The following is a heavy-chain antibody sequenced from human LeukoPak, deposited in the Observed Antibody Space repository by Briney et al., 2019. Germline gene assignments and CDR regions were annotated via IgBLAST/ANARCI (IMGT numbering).Heavy chain of an antibody. V-gene: IGHV4-38-2*02. CDR3: ARWYSVGWYYYFDL. CDR1: GYSITSGYD. D-gene: IGHD6-19*01. CDR2: IYYRRTA. Sequence: SETLSLTCTVSGYSITSGYDWGWIRQPPGKGLEWIASIYYRRTAYYNPSLKSRVTISINTSTNQFSLRLSSMTAADTAMYYCARWYSVGWYYYFDLWGRGTLVTVSS. J-gene: IGHJ2*01.